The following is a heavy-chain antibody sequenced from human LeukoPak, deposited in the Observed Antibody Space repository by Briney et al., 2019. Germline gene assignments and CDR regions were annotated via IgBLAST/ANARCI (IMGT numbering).Heavy chain of an antibody. CDR3: ARDLVTVTKGFDI. V-gene: IGHV4-59*11. CDR1: DDSFSSRY. J-gene: IGHJ3*02. D-gene: IGHD4-17*01. Sequence: SETLSLTCAVSDDSFSSRYWTWIRQPPGKGLEWIGYISYIGSTNYNPSLKSRVTISIDTSKNQFSLKLSSVTAADTAVYYCARDLVTVTKGFDIWGQGTMVSVSS. CDR2: ISYIGST.